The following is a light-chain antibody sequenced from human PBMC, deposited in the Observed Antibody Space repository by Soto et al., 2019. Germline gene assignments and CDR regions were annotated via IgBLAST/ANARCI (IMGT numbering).Light chain of an antibody. V-gene: IGKV1-5*01. J-gene: IGKJ1*01. CDR1: QGISSW. Sequence: DIQMTQSPSTLSASVGDRVTITRRASQGISSWLAWYQQKTGKAPKLLIYDASSLERGVPSRFRGSGSGTEFTLTISSLQPDDFATYYCQQYNSYSTFGQGTKVDI. CDR2: DAS. CDR3: QQYNSYST.